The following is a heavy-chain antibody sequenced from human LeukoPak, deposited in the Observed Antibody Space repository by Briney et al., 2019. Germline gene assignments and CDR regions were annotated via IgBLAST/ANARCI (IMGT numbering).Heavy chain of an antibody. CDR1: GGSISSYY. CDR3: ASGGFGGDDGRFVDY. J-gene: IGHJ4*02. CDR2: INHSGST. Sequence: SETLSLTXTVSGGSISSYYWSWIRQPPGKGLEWIGGINHSGSTNYNPSLKSRVTISVDTSKNQFSLKLSSVTAADTAVYYCASGGFGGDDGRFVDYWGQGTLVTVSS. D-gene: IGHD2-21*02. V-gene: IGHV4-34*01.